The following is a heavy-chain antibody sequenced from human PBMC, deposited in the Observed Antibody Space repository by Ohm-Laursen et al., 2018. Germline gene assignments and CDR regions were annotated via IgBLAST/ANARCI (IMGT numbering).Heavy chain of an antibody. CDR3: ARGVYATPYFDY. Sequence: SLRLSCAASGFTFSSYGMHWVRQAPGKGLEWVAVISYDGSNKYYADSVKGRFTISRDNSKNTLYLQMNSLRAEDTAVYYCARGVYATPYFDYWGQGTLVTVSS. V-gene: IGHV3-30*03. CDR1: GFTFSSYG. D-gene: IGHD2-8*01. J-gene: IGHJ4*02. CDR2: ISYDGSNK.